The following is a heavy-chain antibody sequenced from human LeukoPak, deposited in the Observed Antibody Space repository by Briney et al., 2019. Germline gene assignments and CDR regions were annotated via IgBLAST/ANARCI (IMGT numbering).Heavy chain of an antibody. D-gene: IGHD6-6*01. CDR1: GFTFSSYW. V-gene: IGHV3-7*01. CDR2: IKEDGSEK. J-gene: IGHJ6*03. Sequence: GGSLRLSCAASGFTFSSYWMSWVRQAPGKGLEWVAHIKEDGSEKYYLDYVKGRFTISRDNAKNSLYLQMNSLRAEDTAVYYCARDPVAARPNYYYMDVWGKGTTVTVSS. CDR3: ARDPVAARPNYYYMDV.